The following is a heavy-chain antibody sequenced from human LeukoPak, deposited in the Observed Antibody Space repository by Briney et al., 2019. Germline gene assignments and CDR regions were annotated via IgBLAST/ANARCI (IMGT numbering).Heavy chain of an antibody. D-gene: IGHD3-22*01. CDR3: ARAPTYYYDSSGYYPFDY. CDR1: GFTFSNAW. V-gene: IGHV3-7*01. CDR2: IKQDGSEK. Sequence: GGSLRLSCAASGFTFSNAWMSWVRQAPGKGLEWVANIKQDGSEKYYVDSVKGRFTISRDNAKNSLYLQMNSLRAEDTAVYYCARAPTYYYDSSGYYPFDYWGQGTLVTVSS. J-gene: IGHJ4*02.